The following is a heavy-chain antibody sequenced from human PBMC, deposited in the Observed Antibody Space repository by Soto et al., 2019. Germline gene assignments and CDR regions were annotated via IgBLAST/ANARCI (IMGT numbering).Heavy chain of an antibody. CDR2: IHATGTT. D-gene: IGHD1-7*01. Sequence: SETLALTCTVSGASISCFYWSWIRKSAGKGLEWIGRIHATGTTDYNPSLKSRVMMSVDTSKKQFSLKLRSVTAADTAVYYCVRDGTKTIRDWFDPWGQGSSVTVSS. CDR3: VRDGTKTIRDWFDP. J-gene: IGHJ5*02. CDR1: GASISCFY. V-gene: IGHV4-4*07.